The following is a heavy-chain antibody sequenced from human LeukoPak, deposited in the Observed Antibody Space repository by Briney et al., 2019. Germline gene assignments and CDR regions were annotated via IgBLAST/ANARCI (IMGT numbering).Heavy chain of an antibody. V-gene: IGHV4-38-2*02. CDR1: GYSISSGYY. D-gene: IGHD7-27*01. CDR2: IYHSGST. CDR3: ARDRASANGRNWDPLYNWFDP. J-gene: IGHJ5*02. Sequence: SETLSLTCTVSGYSISSGYYWGWIRQPPGKGLEWIGSIYHSGSTYYNPSLKSRVTISVDTSKNQFSLKLSSVTAADTAVYYCARDRASANGRNWDPLYNWFDPWGQGTLVTVSS.